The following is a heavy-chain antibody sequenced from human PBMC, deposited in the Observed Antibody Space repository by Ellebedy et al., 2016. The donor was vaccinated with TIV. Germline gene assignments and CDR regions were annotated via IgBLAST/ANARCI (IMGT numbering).Heavy chain of an antibody. V-gene: IGHV3-23*01. CDR2: ISSSGGNT. CDR3: AKDRTSGDGYWVFDS. D-gene: IGHD2-21*02. J-gene: IGHJ4*02. Sequence: PGGSLRLSCAASGFTFSSYAMSWVRQAPGKGLEWVSAISSSGGNTYYADSVKGRFTISRDNSKSTLDLQMSSLRAEDTAVYFCAKDRTSGDGYWVFDSWGQGTMVSVSS. CDR1: GFTFSSYA.